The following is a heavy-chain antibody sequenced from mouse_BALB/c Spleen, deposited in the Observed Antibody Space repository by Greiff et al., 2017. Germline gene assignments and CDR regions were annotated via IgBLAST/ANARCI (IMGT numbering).Heavy chain of an antibody. D-gene: IGHD2-14*01. Sequence: EVQLQQSGPGLVKPSQSLSLTCTVTGYSITSDYAWNWIRQFPGNKLEWMGYISYSGSTNYNPSLKSRISITRDTSKNQFFLQLNSVTTEDTATYYCARDRYEAWFAYWGQGTLVTVSA. CDR2: ISYSGST. CDR1: GYSITSDYA. J-gene: IGHJ3*01. V-gene: IGHV3-2*02. CDR3: ARDRYEAWFAY.